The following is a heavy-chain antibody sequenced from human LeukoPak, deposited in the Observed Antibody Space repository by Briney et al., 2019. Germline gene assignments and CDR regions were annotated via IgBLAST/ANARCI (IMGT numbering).Heavy chain of an antibody. CDR1: GVSISSSNSY. V-gene: IGHV4-39*01. CDR3: FGGSYYYYMDV. J-gene: IGHJ6*03. CDR2: IYYSGNT. Sequence: PSETLSLTCTVSGVSISSSNSYWGWIRQPPGKGLEWIGSIYYSGNTYYNASLKSQVSISIDTSKNQFSLRLTSVTAADTAVYYCFGGSYYYYMDVWGKGTTVTVSS. D-gene: IGHD3-16*01.